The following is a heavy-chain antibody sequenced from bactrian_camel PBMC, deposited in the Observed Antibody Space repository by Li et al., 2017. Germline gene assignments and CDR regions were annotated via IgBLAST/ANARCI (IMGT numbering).Heavy chain of an antibody. D-gene: IGHD1*01. J-gene: IGHJ4*01. CDR1: GYSYSNYC. Sequence: HVQLVESGGGLVQAGGSLRHSCVAIGYSYSNYCMGWYRQRTGKEREEVAVIDADGETTYADSVKGRFAISQDNSKRTLYLQMNDLKPEDTAMYYCAADRCYPGWFRSGDEFPYWGRGTQVTV. CDR3: AADRCYPGWFRSGDEFPY. CDR2: IDADGET. V-gene: IGHV3S53*01.